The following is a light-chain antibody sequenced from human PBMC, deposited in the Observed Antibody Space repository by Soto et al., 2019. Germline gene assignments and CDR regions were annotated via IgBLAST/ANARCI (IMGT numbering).Light chain of an antibody. V-gene: IGLV1-44*01. J-gene: IGLJ2*01. CDR3: SSWDDSLNVVV. CDR1: SSTIGGNT. CDR2: NDD. Sequence: QSVLTQPPSASGTPGQRVTISCSGSSSTIGGNTVNWYQQLPGTAPKLLIYNDDERPSGVPDRFTGSKSGTSSSLAISGLQYDDEADYYCSSWDDSLNVVVFGGGTKLTVL.